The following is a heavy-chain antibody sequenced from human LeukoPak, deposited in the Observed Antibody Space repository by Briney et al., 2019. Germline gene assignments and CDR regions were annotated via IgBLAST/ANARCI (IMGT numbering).Heavy chain of an antibody. CDR1: GGSMSAYY. CDR3: TTYDSSGYFLEY. V-gene: IGHV4-59*03. D-gene: IGHD3-22*01. CDR2: SYYTGST. J-gene: IGHJ4*02. Sequence: PSETLSLTCTISGGSMSAYYWSWIRQSPGKGLEWIGYSYYTGSTSYHPSLRSRVTLSVDTSKNQFSLRLTSVTAADTAVYYCTTYDSSGYFLEYWGQGILVTVSS.